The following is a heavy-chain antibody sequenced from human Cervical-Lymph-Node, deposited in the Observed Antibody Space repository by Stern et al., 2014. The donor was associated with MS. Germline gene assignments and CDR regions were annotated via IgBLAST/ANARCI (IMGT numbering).Heavy chain of an antibody. D-gene: IGHD3-22*01. CDR3: ARAPGDYELDH. V-gene: IGHV3-30-3*01. Sequence: VQLVESGGGVVQPGRSLRLSCAASGFSFRTYAMHWVRQAPGKGLECVTVISYDGSTKYYADSVKGRFTISRDNSKNTLYLQMNSLRVEDTAMYYCARAPGDYELDHWGQGTLITVSS. CDR1: GFSFRTYA. CDR2: ISYDGSTK. J-gene: IGHJ4*02.